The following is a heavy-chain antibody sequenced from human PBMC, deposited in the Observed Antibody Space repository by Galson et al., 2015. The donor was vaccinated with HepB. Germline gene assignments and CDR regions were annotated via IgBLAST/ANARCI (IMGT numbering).Heavy chain of an antibody. CDR2: IIPILGIA. V-gene: IGHV1-69*10. CDR3: ARVYYDSSGYYKYYFDY. CDR1: GGTFSSYA. Sequence: SVKVSCKASGGTFSSYAISWVRQAPGQGLEWMGGIIPILGIANYAQKFQGRVTITADKSTSTAYMELSSLRSEDTAVYYCARVYYDSSGYYKYYFDYWGQGTLVTVSS. J-gene: IGHJ4*02. D-gene: IGHD3-22*01.